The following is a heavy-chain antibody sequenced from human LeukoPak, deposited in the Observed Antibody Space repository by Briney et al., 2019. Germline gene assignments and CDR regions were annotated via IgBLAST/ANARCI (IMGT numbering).Heavy chain of an antibody. V-gene: IGHV3-73*01. CDR2: VRSKASNYAT. D-gene: IGHD2/OR15-2a*01. CDR3: TRGFSDYFDY. J-gene: IGHJ4*02. CDR1: GFSFSAFV. Sequence: GGSLKLSCEASGFSFSAFVLSWVRRASGKGLERVGRVRSKASNYATVFAESMEGRFTISRDDSKNTVYLHMNSLKSEDTAVYYCTRGFSDYFDYWGQGTLVTVSS.